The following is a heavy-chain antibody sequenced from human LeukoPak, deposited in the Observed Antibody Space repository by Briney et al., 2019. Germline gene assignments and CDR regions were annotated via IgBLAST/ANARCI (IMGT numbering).Heavy chain of an antibody. D-gene: IGHD3-22*01. CDR2: ISYDGSNK. V-gene: IGHV3-30*03. CDR1: GFTFSSYG. Sequence: GGSLRLSCAASGFTFSSYGMHWVRQAPGKGLEWVAVISYDGSNKYYADSVKGRFTISRDNSKNTLYLQMNSLRAEDTAVYYCARRITMMIVAPGYWGQGTLVAVSS. J-gene: IGHJ4*02. CDR3: ARRITMMIVAPGY.